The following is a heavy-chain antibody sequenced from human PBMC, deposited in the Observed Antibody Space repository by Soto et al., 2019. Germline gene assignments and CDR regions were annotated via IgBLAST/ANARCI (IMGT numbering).Heavy chain of an antibody. CDR2: MNPNSGVT. CDR1: GYTFTSYD. CDR3: AMTVINTGWFDA. J-gene: IGHJ5*02. V-gene: IGHV1-8*01. D-gene: IGHD2-21*01. Sequence: QVQLVQSGTEVKKPGASVKVSCKTSGYTFTSYDINWVRQASGQGLEWMGWMNPNSGVTGYAQKFRDRITLTRDTSLSTAYLELSSVESDDTAVYYCAMTVINTGWFDAWGQGTQVIVSP.